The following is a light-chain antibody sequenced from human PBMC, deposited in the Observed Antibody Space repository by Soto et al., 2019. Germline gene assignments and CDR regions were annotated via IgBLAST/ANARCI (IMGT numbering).Light chain of an antibody. V-gene: IGKV3-11*01. CDR1: ESVSTNY. CDR3: QQRSNWSYT. Sequence: EIVLTQSPGTLSLSPGERATLSCRASESVSTNYLAWYQQKPGQAPRLLIYDASNRATGIPARFSGSGSGTDFTHTISSLEPEDFAVYYCQQRSNWSYTFGQGTKLEIK. J-gene: IGKJ2*01. CDR2: DAS.